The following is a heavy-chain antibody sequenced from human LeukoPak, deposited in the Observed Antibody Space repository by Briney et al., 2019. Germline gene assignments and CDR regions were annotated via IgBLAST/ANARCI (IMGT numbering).Heavy chain of an antibody. CDR3: ARLYVVTGTSDAFDI. CDR1: GFTVSSNY. D-gene: IGHD6-19*01. J-gene: IGHJ3*02. V-gene: IGHV3-53*01. Sequence: GGSLRLSCAASGFTVSSNYMTWVRQAPGRGLEWVSVLYAGGTTYYADSVKGRFTISRDNSKNTLYLQMNSLRAEDTAVYYCARLYVVTGTSDAFDIWGQGTMVTVSS. CDR2: LYAGGTT.